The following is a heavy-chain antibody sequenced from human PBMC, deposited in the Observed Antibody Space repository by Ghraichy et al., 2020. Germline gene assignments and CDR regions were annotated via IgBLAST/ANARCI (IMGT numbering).Heavy chain of an antibody. CDR1: GGSFSGYY. V-gene: IGHV4-34*01. CDR2: INHSGST. Sequence: SETLSLTCAVYGGSFSGYYWSWIRQPPGKGLEWIGEINHSGSTNYNPSLKSRVTISVDTSKNQFSLKLSSVTAADTAVYYCARAATIAVAGTHFDYWGQGTLVTVSS. CDR3: ARAATIAVAGTHFDY. J-gene: IGHJ4*02. D-gene: IGHD6-19*01.